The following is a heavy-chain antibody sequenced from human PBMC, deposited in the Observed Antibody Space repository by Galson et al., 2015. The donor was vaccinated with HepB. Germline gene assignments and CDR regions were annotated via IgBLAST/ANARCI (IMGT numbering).Heavy chain of an antibody. CDR3: AKDRASITMVRGVSDY. Sequence: SLRLSCAASGFTFSSYAMSWVRQAPGKGLEWVSAISGSGGSTYYADSVKGRFTISRDNSKNTLYLQMNSLRAEDTAIYYCAKDRASITMVRGVSDYWGQGTLVTVSS. V-gene: IGHV3-23*01. J-gene: IGHJ4*02. D-gene: IGHD3-10*01. CDR2: ISGSGGST. CDR1: GFTFSSYA.